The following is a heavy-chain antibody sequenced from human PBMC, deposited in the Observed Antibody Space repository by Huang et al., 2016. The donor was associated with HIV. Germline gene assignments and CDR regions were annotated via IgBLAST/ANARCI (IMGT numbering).Heavy chain of an antibody. V-gene: IGHV3-15*01. CDR3: TTESESSGWTMDHDAFDI. CDR2: IKSKTDGGTT. Sequence: EVQLVESGGGLVKPGGSLRLSCAASGFTFINAWMSWVRQAPGKGLEWVGRIKSKTDGGTTDYAAPVKGRFTISRDDSKNTLYLQMNSLKTEDTAVYYCTTESESSGWTMDHDAFDIWGQGTMVTVSS. CDR1: GFTFINAW. D-gene: IGHD6-19*01. J-gene: IGHJ3*02.